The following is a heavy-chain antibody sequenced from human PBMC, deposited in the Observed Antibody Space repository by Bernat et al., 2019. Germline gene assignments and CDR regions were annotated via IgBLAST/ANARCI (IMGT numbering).Heavy chain of an antibody. CDR3: AKDCDYGDYHGFFDN. D-gene: IGHD4-17*01. J-gene: IGHJ4*02. CDR1: GFTFSSYG. CDR2: ISYDGSNK. Sequence: QVQLVESGGGVVQPGRSLRLSCAASGFTFSSYGMHWVRQAPGKGLEWVAVISYDGSNKYYADSVKGRFTISRDNSKNTLYLQMNSLGAEDTAVYYCAKDCDYGDYHGFFDNWGQGTLVTVSS. V-gene: IGHV3-30*18.